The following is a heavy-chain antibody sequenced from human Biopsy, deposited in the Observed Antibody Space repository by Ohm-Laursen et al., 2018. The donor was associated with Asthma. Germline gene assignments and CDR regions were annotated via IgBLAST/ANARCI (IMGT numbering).Heavy chain of an antibody. CDR2: ISSLSRYI. CDR1: GFDLRDYT. CDR3: SRDFTIGSGSPFHF. D-gene: IGHD3-10*01. J-gene: IGHJ4*02. Sequence: SLRLSCAASGFDLRDYTVNWVRQAPGKGLEWVASISSLSRYIYHATSLRGRFTISRDNAKRSLYLQMDSLRGDDTAVYYCSRDFTIGSGSPFHFWGRGTLVTASS. V-gene: IGHV3-21*01.